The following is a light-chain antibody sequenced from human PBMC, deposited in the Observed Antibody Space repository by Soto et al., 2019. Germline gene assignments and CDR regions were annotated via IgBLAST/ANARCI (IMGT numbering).Light chain of an antibody. CDR1: QGISSY. CDR3: QQYNSYPYT. Sequence: IQLTQSPSSLSASVGDRVTITCRVSQGISSYLNWYRQKPGKVPKLLIYKASSLESGVPSRFSGSGSGTEFTLTISSLQPDDFATYYCQQYNSYPYTFGQGTKLEIK. CDR2: KAS. J-gene: IGKJ2*01. V-gene: IGKV1-13*02.